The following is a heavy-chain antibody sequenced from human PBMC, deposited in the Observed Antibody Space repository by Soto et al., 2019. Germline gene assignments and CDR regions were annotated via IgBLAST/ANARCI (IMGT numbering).Heavy chain of an antibody. D-gene: IGHD3-3*01. J-gene: IGHJ4*02. V-gene: IGHV4-34*01. CDR1: GGSFSGYY. Sequence: SETLSLTCAVYGGSFSGYYWSWIRQPPGKGLEWIGEINHSGSTNYNPSLKSRVTISVDTSKNQFSLKLSSVTAADTGVYYCARTRMEWALYFDNWGRGTLVTVSS. CDR2: INHSGST. CDR3: ARTRMEWALYFDN.